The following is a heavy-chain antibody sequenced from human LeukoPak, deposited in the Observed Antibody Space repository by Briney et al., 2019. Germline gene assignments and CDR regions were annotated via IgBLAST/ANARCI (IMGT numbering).Heavy chain of an antibody. CDR3: AKERDLVGATYYFDY. Sequence: GGSLRLSCVASGFDFSSYAMTWVRQAPGRGLEWVSTIGAYAARTYYADSVKGRFTTSRENSKSTLSLQMNSLRAEDTALYYCAKERDLVGATYYFDYWGQGTLVTVSS. CDR1: GFDFSSYA. J-gene: IGHJ4*02. D-gene: IGHD1-26*01. V-gene: IGHV3-23*01. CDR2: IGAYAART.